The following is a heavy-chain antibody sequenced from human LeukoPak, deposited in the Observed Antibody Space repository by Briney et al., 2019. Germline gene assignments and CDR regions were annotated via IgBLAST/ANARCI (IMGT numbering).Heavy chain of an antibody. D-gene: IGHD3-9*01. CDR3: ARDTSHYDLLTGSRDFYSGVDV. J-gene: IGHJ6*02. CDR2: INPSGGST. Sequence: GASVKVSCKASGYTFTNFYMHWVRQAPGQGLEWMGVINPSGGSTSYAQKFQGRVTMTRDTSTSTVYMELTRLRSDDTAVYYCARDTSHYDLLTGSRDFYSGVDVWGQGTTVSVSS. CDR1: GYTFTNFY. V-gene: IGHV1-46*01.